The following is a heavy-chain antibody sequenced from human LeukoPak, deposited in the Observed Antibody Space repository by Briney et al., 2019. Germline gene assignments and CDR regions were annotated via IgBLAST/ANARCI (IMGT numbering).Heavy chain of an antibody. CDR1: GGSISTYY. Sequence: SETLSLTCTVSGGSISTYYWSWIRQPPGKGLEWIGYIYYSGSTNYNPSLKSRVTISVDTSKNQFSLKLSSVTAADTAVYYCARDSSGRYFDYWGQGTLVTVSS. V-gene: IGHV4-59*01. J-gene: IGHJ4*02. CDR3: ARDSSGRYFDY. D-gene: IGHD3-22*01. CDR2: IYYSGST.